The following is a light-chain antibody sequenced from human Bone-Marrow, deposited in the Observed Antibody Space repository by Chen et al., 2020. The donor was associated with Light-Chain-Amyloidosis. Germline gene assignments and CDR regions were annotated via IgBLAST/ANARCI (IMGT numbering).Light chain of an antibody. Sequence: EIVLTQSLGTLSLSPGEGANLSCRASQTISSNYLTWYQQKFGQAARLLIYGSSSRATGIPDRFTGSGSGTDFTLTINRLEPEDFAIYYCQQYGTSPLTFGGGTKVEIK. CDR2: GSS. CDR1: QTISSNY. J-gene: IGKJ4*01. CDR3: QQYGTSPLT. V-gene: IGKV3-20*01.